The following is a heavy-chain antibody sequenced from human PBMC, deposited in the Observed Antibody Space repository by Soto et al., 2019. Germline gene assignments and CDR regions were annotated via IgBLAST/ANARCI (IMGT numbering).Heavy chain of an antibody. CDR3: ARDRIAVPGTLDH. D-gene: IGHD6-19*01. CDR1: GFTFSDYY. Sequence: GGSLRLSCAASGFTFSDYYMSWIRQAPGKGLEWVSYITSSGSTIYYADSVKGRFTISRDNAKNSLYLQMNSLRAEDTAVYYCARDRIAVPGTLDHWGQGTLVTVSS. CDR2: ITSSGSTI. V-gene: IGHV3-11*01. J-gene: IGHJ4*02.